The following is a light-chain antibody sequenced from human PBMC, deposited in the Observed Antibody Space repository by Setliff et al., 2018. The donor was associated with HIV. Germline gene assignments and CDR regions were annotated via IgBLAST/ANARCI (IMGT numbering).Light chain of an antibody. CDR1: ISDVGTYNY. J-gene: IGLJ2*01. V-gene: IGLV2-8*01. CDR3: SSYTGSTVI. Sequence: LAQPPSASGSPGHSVTISCTGNISDVGTYNYVSWYQQHPGKAPKLMTYEVSKRPSGVPDRFSGSKSGNTASLTVSGLQPEDEADYYCSSYTGSTVIFGGGTKVTVL. CDR2: EVS.